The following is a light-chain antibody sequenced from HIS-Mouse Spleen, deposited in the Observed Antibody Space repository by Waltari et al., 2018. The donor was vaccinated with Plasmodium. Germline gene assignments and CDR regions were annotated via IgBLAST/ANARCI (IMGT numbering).Light chain of an antibody. J-gene: IGLJ2*01. CDR1: SSDVGGSHY. Sequence: QSALTQPPSASGSPGQSVTISCPGTSSDVGGSHYVSWYQPHPGKAPKLMIYEVSKRPSGVPDRFSGSKSGNTASLTVSGLQAEDEADYYCSSYAGSNNLVFGGGTKLTVL. V-gene: IGLV2-8*01. CDR3: SSYAGSNNLV. CDR2: EVS.